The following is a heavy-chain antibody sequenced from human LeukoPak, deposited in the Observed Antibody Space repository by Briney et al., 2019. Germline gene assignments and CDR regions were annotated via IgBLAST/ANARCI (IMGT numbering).Heavy chain of an antibody. CDR1: GFTFDDYA. V-gene: IGHV3-9*01. Sequence: LTGRSLRLSCAASGFTFDDYAMHWVRHAPGKGLEWVSGISWNSGSIGYADSVKGRFTISRDNAKNSLYLQMNSLRAEDTALYYCAKPHSSGWYDYWGQGTLVTVSS. CDR3: AKPHSSGWYDY. CDR2: ISWNSGSI. D-gene: IGHD6-19*01. J-gene: IGHJ4*02.